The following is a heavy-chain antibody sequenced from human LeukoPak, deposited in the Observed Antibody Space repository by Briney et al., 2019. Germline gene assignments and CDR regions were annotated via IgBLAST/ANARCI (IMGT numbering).Heavy chain of an antibody. CDR2: IYYSGST. CDR3: AQGNYYGSGSRIDY. J-gene: IGHJ4*02. V-gene: IGHV4-31*03. D-gene: IGHD3-10*01. Sequence: SETLSLTCTVSGGSISSGGYYWSWLRQHPGKGLDWTGYIYYSGSTYYNPSLKSRVTISVDTSKNQFSLKLSSVTAADTAVYYCAQGNYYGSGSRIDYWGQGTLVTVSS. CDR1: GGSISSGGYY.